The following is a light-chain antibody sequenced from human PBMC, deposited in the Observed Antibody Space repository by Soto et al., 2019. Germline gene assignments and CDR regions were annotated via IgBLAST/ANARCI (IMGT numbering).Light chain of an antibody. CDR3: QQYNTWPPST. Sequence: EIVMTQSPATLSVSPGERATLSCRASQSVNSYLAWYQQRPGQAPRLLIYGASTRATGIPARFSGSGSGTDFTLIISSLQSEDSALYYCQQYNTWPPSTFGQGTKVEI. CDR2: GAS. V-gene: IGKV3-15*01. CDR1: QSVNSY. J-gene: IGKJ1*01.